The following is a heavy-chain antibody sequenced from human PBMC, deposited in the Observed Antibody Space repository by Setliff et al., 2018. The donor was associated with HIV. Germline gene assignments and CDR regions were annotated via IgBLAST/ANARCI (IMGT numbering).Heavy chain of an antibody. CDR2: IYHSGST. Sequence: SETLSLTFAVYGGSFSGYYWSWIRQPSGKGLEWIGSIYHSGSTFYNPSLRSRVTISVDTSQDQFSLRLTSVTAADTAVYYCAARNSGNPTRHFDYWGQGTLVTVSS. V-gene: IGHV4-34*01. CDR1: GGSFSGYY. D-gene: IGHD3-10*01. J-gene: IGHJ4*02. CDR3: AARNSGNPTRHFDY.